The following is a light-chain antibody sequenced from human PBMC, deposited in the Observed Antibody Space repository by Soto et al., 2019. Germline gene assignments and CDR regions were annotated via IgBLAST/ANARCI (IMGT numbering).Light chain of an antibody. CDR1: SSDVGAYKY. CDR3: SSYTRQSTYV. V-gene: IGLV2-14*03. CDR2: EVN. J-gene: IGLJ1*01. Sequence: QSDLTQPASVSGSPGQSITISCTGTSSDVGAYKYVSWFQQYPGKVPKLIIYEVNDRPSGVSNRFSASKSGNTASLTISGFQCEDEADYYCSSYTRQSTYVFGPGTKVTVL.